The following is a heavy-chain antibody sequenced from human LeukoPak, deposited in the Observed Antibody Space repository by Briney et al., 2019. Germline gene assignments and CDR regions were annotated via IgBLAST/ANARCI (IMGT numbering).Heavy chain of an antibody. V-gene: IGHV4-30-4*01. CDR3: ARTNYGSGSYYSF. D-gene: IGHD3-10*01. CDR1: GGSVSGGDCY. CDR2: IYYSGST. Sequence: ASETLSLTCTVSGGSVSGGDCYWSWIRQPPGKGLEWIGYIYYSGSTYYNPSLKSRLTISVDTSKNQFSLKLSSVTAADTAVYFCARTNYGSGSYYSFWGQGTLVTVST. J-gene: IGHJ4*02.